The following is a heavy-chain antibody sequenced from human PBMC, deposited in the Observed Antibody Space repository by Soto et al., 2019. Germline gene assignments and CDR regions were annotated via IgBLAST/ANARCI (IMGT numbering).Heavy chain of an antibody. Sequence: PGGSLRLSCAASGFTFSSYAMSWVRQAPGKGLEWVSAISGSGGSTYYADSVKGRFTISRDNSKNTLYLQMNSLRAEDTAVYYCAKAGTNYDFWSYYYYGMDVWGQGTTVTVSS. CDR3: AKAGTNYDFWSYYYYGMDV. J-gene: IGHJ6*02. D-gene: IGHD3-3*01. CDR2: ISGSGGST. V-gene: IGHV3-23*01. CDR1: GFTFSSYA.